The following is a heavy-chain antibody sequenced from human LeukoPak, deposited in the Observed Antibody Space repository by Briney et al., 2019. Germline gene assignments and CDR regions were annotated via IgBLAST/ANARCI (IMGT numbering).Heavy chain of an antibody. Sequence: PGGSLRLSCAASGFTFSSYSMNCVRQAPGKGLEWVSSISSSSSYIYYADSMKGRFTISGDNAKNSLYLQMNSLRAEDTAVYYCASDRGLWGYSYGYLLDYWGQRTLVTVSS. J-gene: IGHJ4*02. CDR1: GFTFSSYS. D-gene: IGHD5-18*01. V-gene: IGHV3-21*01. CDR2: ISSSSSYI. CDR3: ASDRGLWGYSYGYLLDY.